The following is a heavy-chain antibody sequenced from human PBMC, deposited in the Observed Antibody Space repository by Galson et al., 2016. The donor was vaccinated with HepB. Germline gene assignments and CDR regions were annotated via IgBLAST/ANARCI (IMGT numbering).Heavy chain of an antibody. CDR2: TDYRSKWYN. V-gene: IGHV6-1*01. Sequence: CAISGDSVSSNSATWNWIRQSPSRGLEWLGRTDYRSKWYNDYAISVKSRVTINPDTSKNQFSLQLNSVTPEDTAVYYCARVRSGYSGYANPYYYGMYGWGQGTTVTVAS. CDR3: ARVRSGYSGYANPYYYGMYG. CDR1: GDSVSSNSAT. D-gene: IGHD5-12*01. J-gene: IGHJ6*02.